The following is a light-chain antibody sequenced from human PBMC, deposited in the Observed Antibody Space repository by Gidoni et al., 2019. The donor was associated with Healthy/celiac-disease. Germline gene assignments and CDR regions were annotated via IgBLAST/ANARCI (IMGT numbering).Light chain of an antibody. J-gene: IGKJ2*01. CDR1: QSVSSY. V-gene: IGKV3-11*01. CDR3: QQRSNWPPYT. CDR2: DAS. Sequence: EIGLTQSPATLSLSPGERATLSCRASQSVSSYLAWYQQKPGQAPRLLIYDASNRATVIPARFSGSGSGTDFTLTISSLEPEDFAVYYCQQRSNWPPYTFGQGTKLEIK.